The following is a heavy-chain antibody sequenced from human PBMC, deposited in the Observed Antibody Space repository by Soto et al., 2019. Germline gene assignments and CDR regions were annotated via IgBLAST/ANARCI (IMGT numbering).Heavy chain of an antibody. CDR1: GFTFSDYY. V-gene: IGHV3-11*01. Sequence: QVQLVESGGGLVKPGGSLRLSCAASGFTFSDYYMSWIRQAPGKGLEWVSYISSGGSPIYYTDSVKGRFTISRDNAENSLYLQMNSLRAEDTAVYYCARDPRYCSGGNCYSAGADHYYYYMDVWGKGTTVTVSS. CDR2: ISSGGSPI. CDR3: ARDPRYCSGGNCYSAGADHYYYYMDV. J-gene: IGHJ6*03. D-gene: IGHD2-15*01.